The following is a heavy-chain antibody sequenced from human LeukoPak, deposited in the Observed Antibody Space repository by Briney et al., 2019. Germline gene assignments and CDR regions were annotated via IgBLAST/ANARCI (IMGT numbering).Heavy chain of an antibody. Sequence: GGSLRLSCAASGFTFTSFGMHWVRQAPGKGLEWVAVISYDGSTEYYGDSAKGRFTISRDNSKSTLYLQMNSLRPEDTAVYYCARGDYYDSSGSFLWYWGQGTLVTVSS. D-gene: IGHD3-22*01. V-gene: IGHV3-30*03. CDR2: ISYDGSTE. CDR3: ARGDYYDSSGSFLWY. CDR1: GFTFTSFG. J-gene: IGHJ4*02.